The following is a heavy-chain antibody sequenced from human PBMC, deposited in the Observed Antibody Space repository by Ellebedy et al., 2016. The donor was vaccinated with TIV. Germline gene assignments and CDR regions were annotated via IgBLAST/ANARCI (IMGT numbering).Heavy chain of an antibody. CDR1: GYTFTGYY. J-gene: IGHJ3*02. CDR3: AIIYDYVWGSGGTFDI. Sequence: AASVKVSCKASGYTFTGYYVHWARQAPGQGLAWMGWINPNNGDANYAQKFQGRVTMTRDTSISTAYMDLSRLRSDDTAVYYCAIIYDYVWGSGGTFDIWGQGTMVTVSA. V-gene: IGHV1-2*02. CDR2: INPNNGDA. D-gene: IGHD3-16*01.